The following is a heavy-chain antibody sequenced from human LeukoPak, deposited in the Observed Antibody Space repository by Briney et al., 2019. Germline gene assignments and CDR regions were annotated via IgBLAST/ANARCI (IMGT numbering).Heavy chain of an antibody. V-gene: IGHV4-59*12. J-gene: IGHJ4*02. CDR3: VGVVSGGYDFWS. CDR2: IYYSGST. CDR1: GGSISSYY. D-gene: IGHD3-3*01. Sequence: PSETLSLTCTVSGGSISSYYWSWIRQPPGKGLEWIGYIYYSGSTYYNPSLKSRVTISVDRSKNQFSLKLSPVTAADTAVYYCVGVVSGGYDFWSWGQGTLVTVSS.